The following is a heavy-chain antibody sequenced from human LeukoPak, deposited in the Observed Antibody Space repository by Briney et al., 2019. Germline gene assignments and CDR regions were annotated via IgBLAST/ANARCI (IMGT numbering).Heavy chain of an antibody. D-gene: IGHD2-2*01. CDR3: ARVVSCSSTSCYFDWFDP. V-gene: IGHV1-18*01. CDR1: GYTFTSYG. Sequence: GASVKVSCKASGYTFTSYGISWVRQAPGQGLEWMGWISAYNGNTNYAQKLQGRVTMTTDTSTSTAYMELRSLRSDDTAVYYCARVVSCSSTSCYFDWFDPWGQGTLVTVSS. J-gene: IGHJ5*02. CDR2: ISAYNGNT.